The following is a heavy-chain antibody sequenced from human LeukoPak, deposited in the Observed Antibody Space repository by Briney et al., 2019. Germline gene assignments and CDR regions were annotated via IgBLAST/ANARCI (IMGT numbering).Heavy chain of an antibody. CDR3: ARLSGQLARD. Sequence: GGSLRLSCAASGFTFSSYGMHWVRQAPGKGLEWVAVISYDGSNKYYADSGKGRFTISRDNSKNTLYLQMNSLRAEDTAVYYCARLSGQLARDWGQGTLVTVSS. J-gene: IGHJ4*02. V-gene: IGHV3-30*03. CDR2: ISYDGSNK. CDR1: GFTFSSYG. D-gene: IGHD2-21*01.